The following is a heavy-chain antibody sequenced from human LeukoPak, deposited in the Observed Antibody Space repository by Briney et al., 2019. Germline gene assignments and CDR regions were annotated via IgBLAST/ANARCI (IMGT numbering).Heavy chain of an antibody. CDR3: ARSRLPSHTIQREFDY. J-gene: IGHJ4*02. CDR1: GGSISSYY. V-gene: IGHV4-4*07. Sequence: SETLSLTCTVSGGSISSYYWSWIRQPAGKGLEWIGRIYTSGSTNYNPSLKSRVTMSVDTSKNQFSLKLSSVTAADTAVYYCARSRLPSHTIQREFDYWGQGTLVTVSS. CDR2: IYTSGST. D-gene: IGHD5-24*01.